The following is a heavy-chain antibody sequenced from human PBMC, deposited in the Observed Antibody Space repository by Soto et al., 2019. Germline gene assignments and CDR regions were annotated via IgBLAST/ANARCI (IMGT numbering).Heavy chain of an antibody. Sequence: QVQLVQSGAEVKKPGASVRISCRTSGYTFTSYAITWLRHAPGQRLEWMGWINGGNGDTKYSQKFQDRLSITRDTSATTVSLGLSSLTSEDTAIYYCARGPLSLYSADFRWGHGTLVTVSS. CDR1: GYTFTSYA. V-gene: IGHV1-3*01. J-gene: IGHJ4*01. CDR3: ARGPLSLYSADFR. CDR2: INGGNGDT. D-gene: IGHD1-26*01.